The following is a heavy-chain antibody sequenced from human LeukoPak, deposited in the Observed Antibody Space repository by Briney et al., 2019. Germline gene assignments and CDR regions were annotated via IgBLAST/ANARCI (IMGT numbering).Heavy chain of an antibody. J-gene: IGHJ6*02. CDR2: ISSSSTSI. V-gene: IGHV3-48*01. CDR1: GFTFSIYS. D-gene: IGHD5-18*01. CDR3: ARDRVETAMGPQFRTYYYYGMDV. Sequence: GGSLRLSCAASGFTFSIYSMNWVRQPPGKGLEWVSYISSSSTSIYYADSVKRRFTISRDNAKNTLYLQMNSLRVEDTAVYYCARDRVETAMGPQFRTYYYYGMDVWGQGTTVTVSS.